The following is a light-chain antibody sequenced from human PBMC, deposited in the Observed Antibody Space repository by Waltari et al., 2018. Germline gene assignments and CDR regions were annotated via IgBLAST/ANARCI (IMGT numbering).Light chain of an antibody. V-gene: IGKV1-13*02. CDR2: DAS. CDR1: QGISSA. J-gene: IGKJ2*01. Sequence: AIQLTQSPSSLSASVGDRVTITGRASQGISSALAWYQQKPVKAPKLLIYDASSLESGVPSRFSGSGSGTDFTLTISSLQPEDFATYYCQQFNSYPQEEYTFGQGTKLEIK. CDR3: QQFNSYPQEEYT.